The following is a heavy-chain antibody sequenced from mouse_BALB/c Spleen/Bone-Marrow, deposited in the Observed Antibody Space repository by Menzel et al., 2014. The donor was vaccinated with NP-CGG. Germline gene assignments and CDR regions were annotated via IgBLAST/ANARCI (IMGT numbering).Heavy chain of an antibody. CDR1: GYTFTNYW. D-gene: IGHD2-1*01. CDR3: ARSYGNYVDY. CDR2: INPSTGYT. V-gene: IGHV1-7*01. J-gene: IGHJ2*01. Sequence: QVHVKQSGAELAKPGAPVKMSCKASGYTFTNYWMHWVKQRPGQGLEWIGYINPSTGYTDHNQKFKDKATLTADKSSSTAYMQLSSLTSEDSAVYYCARSYGNYVDYWGQGTTLTVSS.